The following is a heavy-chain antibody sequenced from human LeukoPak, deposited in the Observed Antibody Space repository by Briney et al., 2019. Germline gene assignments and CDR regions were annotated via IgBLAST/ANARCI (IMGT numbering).Heavy chain of an antibody. CDR1: GFTFTSYA. D-gene: IGHD3-22*01. Sequence: GGSLRLSCAASGFTFTSYAMNWVRQAPGKGLEWVSTISGSGSSTYYVDSVKGRFTISRDNSKNSLYLQMNSLRAEDTAVYYCARVKYYDSSGYNTLDYWGQGTLVTVSS. CDR2: ISGSGSST. CDR3: ARVKYYDSSGYNTLDY. J-gene: IGHJ4*02. V-gene: IGHV3-23*01.